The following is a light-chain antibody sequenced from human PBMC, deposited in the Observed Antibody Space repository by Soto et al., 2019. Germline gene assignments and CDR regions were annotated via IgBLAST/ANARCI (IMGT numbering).Light chain of an antibody. Sequence: IVMTQSPSTLSASQGERATLSCRANQTISSNLAWYQQKPGQAPRLLIYSASTRATGIPARFSGSGSGTEFTLTTSSPQSEDFTVYYCEPYNTAVGTCGVGTK. CDR1: QTISSN. V-gene: IGKV3-15*01. J-gene: IGKJ4*01. CDR2: SAS. CDR3: EPYNTAVGT.